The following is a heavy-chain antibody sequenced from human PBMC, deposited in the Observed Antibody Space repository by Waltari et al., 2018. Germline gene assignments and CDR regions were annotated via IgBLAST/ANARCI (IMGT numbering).Heavy chain of an antibody. V-gene: IGHV1-69*01. CDR3: ATRGPSITGTTGDDAFDI. J-gene: IGHJ3*02. D-gene: IGHD1-7*01. CDR1: GGTFSSYA. Sequence: QVQLVQSGAEVKKPGSSVKVSCKASGGTFSSYAISWVRQAPGQGREWMGGIIPIVGKANYEQKFQGRVTITADESTSTAYMELSSLRSVDTAVYYCATRGPSITGTTGDDAFDIWGQGTMVTVSS. CDR2: IIPIVGKA.